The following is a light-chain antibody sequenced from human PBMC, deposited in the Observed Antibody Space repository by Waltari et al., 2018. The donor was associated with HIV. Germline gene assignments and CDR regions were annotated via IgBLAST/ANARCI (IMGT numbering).Light chain of an antibody. J-gene: IGLJ2*01. V-gene: IGLV2-14*03. Sequence: QSALTQPAPVPGSPGQSITTPCTVISTDVVIHASNSASWYHSHPGKVPKLLIYDVSNRPSGVSHRFSGSKSGSTAFLTISGLQPEDEAIYYCTSYTSTPITTGVVFGGGTQLTVL. CDR3: TSYTSTPITTGVV. CDR2: DVS. CDR1: STDVVIHASNS.